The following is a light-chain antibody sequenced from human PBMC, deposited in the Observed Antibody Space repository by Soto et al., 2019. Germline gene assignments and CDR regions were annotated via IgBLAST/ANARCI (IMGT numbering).Light chain of an antibody. CDR2: RNN. V-gene: IGLV1-47*01. J-gene: IGLJ3*02. CDR3: AAWDDSLSRGV. Sequence: QAVVTQPPSASGTPGQRVTISCSGDSSNIGRNYVYWYQQLPGTAPKLLIYRNNERPSGVPDRFSGSKSGTSASLAISGLRSKDGADYYCAAWDDSLSRGVFGGGTKLTVL. CDR1: SSNIGRNY.